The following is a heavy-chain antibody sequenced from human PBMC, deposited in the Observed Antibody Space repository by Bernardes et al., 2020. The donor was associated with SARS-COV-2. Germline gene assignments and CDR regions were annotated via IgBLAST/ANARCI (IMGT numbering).Heavy chain of an antibody. CDR1: GGSISSYY. CDR2: IYYSGSS. V-gene: IGHV4-59*01. J-gene: IGHJ6*03. D-gene: IGHD2-2*02. CDR3: ERDRHCSSTSCYTNYYYMDV. Sequence: SESLSLTCTVSGGSISSYYWSWIRQPPGKGLEWIGYIYYSGSSNYNPSLKSRVTISVDTSKNQFSLKLSSVTAADTAVYYCERDRHCSSTSCYTNYYYMDVWGKGTTVTVSS.